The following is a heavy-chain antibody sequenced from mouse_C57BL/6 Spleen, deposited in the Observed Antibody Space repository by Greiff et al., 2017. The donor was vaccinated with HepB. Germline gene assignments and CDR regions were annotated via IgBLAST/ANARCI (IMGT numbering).Heavy chain of an antibody. D-gene: IGHD1-1*01. CDR1: GYTFTDYY. CDR2: INPNNGGT. J-gene: IGHJ2*01. Sequence: VQLQQSGPELVKPGASVKISCKASGYTFTDYYMNWVKQSHGKSLEWIGDINPNNGGTSYNQKFKGKATLTVDKSSSTAYMELRSLTSEDSAVYYCARPYYYGSSSLFDYWGQGTTLTVSS. V-gene: IGHV1-26*01. CDR3: ARPYYYGSSSLFDY.